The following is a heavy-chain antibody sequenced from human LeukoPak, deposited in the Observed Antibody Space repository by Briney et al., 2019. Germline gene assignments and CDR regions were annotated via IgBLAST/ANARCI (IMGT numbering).Heavy chain of an antibody. CDR1: GGPISSYS. J-gene: IGHJ4*02. CDR2: IYFTGTT. CDR3: ARGHRGYYFDY. Sequence: SETLSLTCSVSGGPISSYSWSWIRQPAGKGLEWIGRIYFTGTTNYNPSLQSRVTMSVDTSKYQFSLELSSVTAADTAVYYCARGHRGYYFDYWGQGTLVTVSS. V-gene: IGHV4-4*07. D-gene: IGHD1-14*01.